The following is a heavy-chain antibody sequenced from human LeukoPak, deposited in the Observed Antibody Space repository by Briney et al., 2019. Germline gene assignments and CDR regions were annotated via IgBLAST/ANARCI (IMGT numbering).Heavy chain of an antibody. CDR3: ARGGPPRSSDDGYYYYYMDV. Sequence: GGSLRLSCAAPGFTFSSYAMHWVRQAPGKGLEWVAVISYDGSNKYYADSVKGRFTISRDNSKNTLYLQMNSLRAEDTAVYYCARGGPPRSSDDGYYYYYMDVWGKGTTVTVSS. CDR2: ISYDGSNK. V-gene: IGHV3-30-3*01. D-gene: IGHD6-6*01. CDR1: GFTFSSYA. J-gene: IGHJ6*03.